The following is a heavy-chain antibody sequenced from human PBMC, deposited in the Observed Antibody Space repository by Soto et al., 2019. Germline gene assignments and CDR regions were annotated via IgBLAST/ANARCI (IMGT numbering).Heavy chain of an antibody. Sequence: ASVKVSCKASGYTFTSYAMHWVRQAPGQRLEWMGWINTGNDNTKYSQKFQGRVTITRDTSASTAYMELSSLRSEDTAVYYCARAQRAFDYWGQGTLVTVSS. V-gene: IGHV1-3*04. CDR3: ARAQRAFDY. J-gene: IGHJ4*02. CDR2: INTGNDNT. CDR1: GYTFTSYA.